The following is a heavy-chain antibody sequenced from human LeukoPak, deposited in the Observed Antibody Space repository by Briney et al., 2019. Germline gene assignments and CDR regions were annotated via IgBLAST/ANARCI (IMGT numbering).Heavy chain of an antibody. CDR3: ASPGGDYVIEYFQH. Sequence: PSETLSLTCTVSGGSISSSSYYWSWIRQPPGKGLEWIGEINHSGSTNYNPSLKSRVTISVDTSKNQLSLKLSSVTAADTAVYYCASPGGDYVIEYFQHWGQGTLVTVSS. CDR2: INHSGST. J-gene: IGHJ1*01. CDR1: GGSISSSSYY. V-gene: IGHV4-39*07. D-gene: IGHD4-17*01.